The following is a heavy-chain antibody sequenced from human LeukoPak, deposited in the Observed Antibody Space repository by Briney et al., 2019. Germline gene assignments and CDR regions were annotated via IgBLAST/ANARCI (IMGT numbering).Heavy chain of an antibody. Sequence: GRSLRPSWQASGSSFSTNVMEWVRHAPGTGLGWVSSISVNGGSTYYADSVKGRFTISRDNSKNTLSLQMNSLRAEDTAVYYCAKGIELWLTYFDHWGQGTLVTASS. J-gene: IGHJ4*02. D-gene: IGHD5-18*01. V-gene: IGHV3-23*01. CDR3: AKGIELWLTYFDH. CDR1: GSSFSTNV. CDR2: ISVNGGST.